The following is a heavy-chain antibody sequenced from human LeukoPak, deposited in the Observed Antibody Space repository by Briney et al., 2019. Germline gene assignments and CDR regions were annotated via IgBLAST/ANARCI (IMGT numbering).Heavy chain of an antibody. CDR1: GFTFSSYW. CDR2: INQDGSEK. V-gene: IGHV3-7*04. Sequence: PGGSLRLSCAASGFTFSSYWMSWVRQAPGKGLEWVAKINQDGSEKYYVDSVKGRFTISRDNAKNSPYLQMNRLRAEDTAVYYCARERDLNWFDPWGQGTLVTVSS. J-gene: IGHJ5*02. CDR3: ARERDLNWFDP.